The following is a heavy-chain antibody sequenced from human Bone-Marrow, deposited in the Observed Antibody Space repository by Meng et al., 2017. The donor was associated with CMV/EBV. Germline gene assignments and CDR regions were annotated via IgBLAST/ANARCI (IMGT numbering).Heavy chain of an antibody. Sequence: GESLKISCAASRFNFGIHPMYWVRQAPGKGLEWVAVISYDGSNQDYADSVKGRFTISRDNSNNTLYLDMTSLRLEDTAVYYCARDGEVRFLEWLTTIRGMDVWGQGTTVTVSS. J-gene: IGHJ6*02. CDR3: ARDGEVRFLEWLTTIRGMDV. CDR1: RFNFGIHP. V-gene: IGHV3-30*04. CDR2: ISYDGSNQ. D-gene: IGHD3-3*01.